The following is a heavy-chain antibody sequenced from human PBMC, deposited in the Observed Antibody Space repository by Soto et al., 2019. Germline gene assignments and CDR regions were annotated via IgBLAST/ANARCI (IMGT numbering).Heavy chain of an antibody. J-gene: IGHJ4*02. V-gene: IGHV3-30-3*01. CDR1: GFTFSSYA. CDR3: ASLDYYDSSGYWGYFEY. D-gene: IGHD3-22*01. CDR2: ISYDGSNK. Sequence: QVQLVESGGGVVQPVRYLRLSCAASGFTFSSYAMHWVRQAPGKGLEWVAVISYDGSNKYYADSVKGRSTISRDNYNNTLYLQMNSLRAEDTAVYYCASLDYYDSSGYWGYFEYWGQGTLVTVSS.